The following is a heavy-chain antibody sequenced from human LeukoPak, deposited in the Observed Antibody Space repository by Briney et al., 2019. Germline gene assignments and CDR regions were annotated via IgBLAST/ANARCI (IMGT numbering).Heavy chain of an antibody. CDR1: GFTFSSSW. CDR3: VREMDY. CDR2: IKQDGSLT. V-gene: IGHV3-7*01. Sequence: PGDSLRLSCAASGFTFSSSWMHWVRQAPGKGLEWMANIKQDGSLTYYVDSVKGRFTISRDNAKSSMYLQMNSLRAEDTAVYYCVREMDYWGQGTLVTVSS. J-gene: IGHJ4*02.